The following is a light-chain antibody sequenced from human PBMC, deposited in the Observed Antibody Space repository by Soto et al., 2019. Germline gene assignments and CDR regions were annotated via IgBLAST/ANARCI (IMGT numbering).Light chain of an antibody. CDR3: AAWDDSLKVV. Sequence: QSVLNQPPSASGTPGQRVTISCSGSSSNIGSNTVNWYQQLPGTAPKLLIYSNNQRPSGVPGRFSGSKSGTSASLAISGLQSEDEADYYCAAWDDSLKVVFGGGTKLTVL. CDR2: SNN. CDR1: SSNIGSNT. J-gene: IGLJ2*01. V-gene: IGLV1-44*01.